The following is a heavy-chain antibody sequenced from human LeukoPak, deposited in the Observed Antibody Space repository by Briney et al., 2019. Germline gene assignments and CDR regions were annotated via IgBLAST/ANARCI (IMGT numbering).Heavy chain of an antibody. CDR3: ARARLDYDFWSGGQIGY. Sequence: ASVKVSCKASGYTFTSYGISWVRQAPGQGLEGMGWISAYNGNTNYAQKLQGRVTMTTDTSTSTAYMELRSLRSDDTAVYYCARARLDYDFWSGGQIGYWGQGTLVTVSS. J-gene: IGHJ4*02. D-gene: IGHD3-3*01. CDR1: GYTFTSYG. V-gene: IGHV1-18*01. CDR2: ISAYNGNT.